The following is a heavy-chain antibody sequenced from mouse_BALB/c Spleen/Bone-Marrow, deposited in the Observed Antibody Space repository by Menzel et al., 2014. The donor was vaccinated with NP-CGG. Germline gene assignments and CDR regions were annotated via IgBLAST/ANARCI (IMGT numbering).Heavy chain of an antibody. V-gene: IGHV1S41*01. CDR3: ARGGLHFFDY. CDR2: IAPGSGST. Sequence: ELARPGASVKMSCKASGYTFTSYWINWIKQRPGQGLEWIGRIAPGSGSTYYNEMFKGKATLIVDISSSTAYIQLSSLSSEDSAVYFCARGGLHFFDYWGQGTTLTVSS. D-gene: IGHD3-3*01. J-gene: IGHJ2*01. CDR1: GYTFTSYW.